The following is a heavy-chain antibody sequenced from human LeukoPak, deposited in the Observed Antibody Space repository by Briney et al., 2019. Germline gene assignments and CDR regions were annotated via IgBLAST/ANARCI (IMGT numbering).Heavy chain of an antibody. CDR1: GFTFSTYS. J-gene: IGHJ4*02. CDR2: ISGSSIYI. V-gene: IGHV3-21*01. D-gene: IGHD3-22*01. CDR3: ARDPPYYDSSGYYYDY. Sequence: TGGSLRLSCAASGFTFSTYSMNWARQAPGKGLEWVSSISGSSIYIYYADSVKGRFTISRDDAKNSLYLQMNSLRAEDTAVYYCARDPPYYDSSGYYYDYWGQGTLVTVSS.